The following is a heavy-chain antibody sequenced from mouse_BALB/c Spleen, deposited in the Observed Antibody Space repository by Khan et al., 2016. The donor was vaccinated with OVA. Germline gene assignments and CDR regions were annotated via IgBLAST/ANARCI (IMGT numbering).Heavy chain of an antibody. Sequence: QVQLQQPGAELAKPGASVKMSCKASGYTFTSYWMHWIKQRPRQGLEWIGYINPITVYTEYNQKFKDKATLTADKSSSTAYMQLSSLTSEDSAVYYCARDYERFAYWGQGTLVTVSA. V-gene: IGHV1-7*01. CDR2: INPITVYT. CDR1: GYTFTSYW. D-gene: IGHD1-1*01. J-gene: IGHJ3*01. CDR3: ARDYERFAY.